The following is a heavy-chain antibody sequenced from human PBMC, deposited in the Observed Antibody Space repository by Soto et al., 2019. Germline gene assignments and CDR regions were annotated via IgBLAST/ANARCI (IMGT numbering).Heavy chain of an antibody. Sequence: EVQLVESGGGLVKPGGSLRLSCAASGFTFSTYTTNWVRQTPGKGLEWISSISSGSNYIYYADSLKGRFTISRDNAKNSLYLQMNSLRAEDTAVYYCARDYGKLNPWGQGTLVTVSS. CDR1: GFTFSTYT. CDR3: ARDYGKLNP. D-gene: IGHD2-15*01. V-gene: IGHV3-21*01. J-gene: IGHJ5*02. CDR2: ISSGSNYI.